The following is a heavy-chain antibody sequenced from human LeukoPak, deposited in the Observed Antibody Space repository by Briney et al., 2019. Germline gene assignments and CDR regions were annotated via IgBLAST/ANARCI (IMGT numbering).Heavy chain of an antibody. V-gene: IGHV3-23*01. J-gene: IGHJ4*02. CDR3: AKSGYNRFDY. CDR1: GSTFSSSA. CDR2: ISGSGSGGST. D-gene: IGHD5-24*01. Sequence: GGSLRLSCAASGSTFSSSAMSWVRQAPGKGLEWVSSISGSGSGGSTYYADSVKGRFTISRDNSKNTLYLQMNSLRAEDTAVYYCAKSGYNRFDYWGQGTLVTVSS.